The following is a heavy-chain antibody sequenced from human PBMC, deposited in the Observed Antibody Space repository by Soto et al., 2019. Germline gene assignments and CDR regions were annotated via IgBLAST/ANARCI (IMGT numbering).Heavy chain of an antibody. V-gene: IGHV4-59*08. CDR1: GGSISSYY. CDR3: ARHPNHLAAAGPFDY. J-gene: IGHJ4*02. CDR2: IYYSGST. Sequence: SETLSLTCTVSGGSISSYYWSWIRQPPGKGLEWIGYIYYSGSTNYNPSLKSRVTISVDTSKNQFSLKLSSVTAADTAVYYCARHPNHLAAAGPFDYSGQATLVTVSS. D-gene: IGHD6-13*01.